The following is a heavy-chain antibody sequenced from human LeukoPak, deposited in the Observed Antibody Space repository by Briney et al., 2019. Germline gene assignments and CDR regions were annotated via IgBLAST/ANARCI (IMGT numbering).Heavy chain of an antibody. D-gene: IGHD2-8*01. Sequence: SETPSLTCTVSGGSISSYYWSWIRQPPGKGLEWIGEINHSGSTNYNPSLKSRVTISVDTSKNQFSLKLSSVTAADTAVYYCARRVNCTNGVCYQDFDYWGQGTLVTVSS. V-gene: IGHV4-34*01. J-gene: IGHJ4*02. CDR1: GGSISSYY. CDR3: ARRVNCTNGVCYQDFDY. CDR2: INHSGST.